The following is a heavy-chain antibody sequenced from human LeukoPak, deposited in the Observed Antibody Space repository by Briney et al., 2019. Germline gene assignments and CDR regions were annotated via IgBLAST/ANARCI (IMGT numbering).Heavy chain of an antibody. CDR3: AKVPDIVVVPATYYFDY. CDR2: ISGSGGST. D-gene: IGHD2-2*01. Sequence: TGGSLRLSRAASGFTFSSYAMSWVRQAPGKGLEWVSAISGSGGSTYYADSVKGRFTISRDNSKNTLYLQMNSLRAEDTAVYYCAKVPDIVVVPATYYFDYWGQGTLVTVSS. CDR1: GFTFSSYA. J-gene: IGHJ4*02. V-gene: IGHV3-23*01.